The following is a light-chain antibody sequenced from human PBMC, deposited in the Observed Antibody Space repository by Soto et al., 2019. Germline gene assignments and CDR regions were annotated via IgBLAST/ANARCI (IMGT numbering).Light chain of an antibody. Sequence: ALTQPASVSGSPGQSITISCTGTSTDVGGYNYVSWYQQHPGKAPKLMIYEVSNRPSGVSNRFSGSKSGNTASLTISGLQAEDEADYYCTSYTSRSTLVFGTGTKVTVL. V-gene: IGLV2-14*01. CDR2: EVS. CDR3: TSYTSRSTLV. CDR1: STDVGGYNY. J-gene: IGLJ1*01.